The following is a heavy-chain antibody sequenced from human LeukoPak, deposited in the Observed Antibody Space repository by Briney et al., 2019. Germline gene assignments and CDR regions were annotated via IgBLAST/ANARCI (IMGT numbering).Heavy chain of an antibody. V-gene: IGHV3-74*01. D-gene: IGHD5-12*01. CDR2: INSDGSST. CDR3: ARVGQAGYVGYPLDY. Sequence: GGSLRLSCAASGFTFSSYWMHWVRQAPGKGLMWVSRINSDGSSTSYADSVKGRFTISRDNAKNTLYLQMDSLRAEDTAVFYCARVGQAGYVGYPLDYRGQRTLVTISS. J-gene: IGHJ4*02. CDR1: GFTFSSYW.